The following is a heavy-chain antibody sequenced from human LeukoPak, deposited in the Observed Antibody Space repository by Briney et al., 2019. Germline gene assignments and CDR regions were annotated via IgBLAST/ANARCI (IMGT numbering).Heavy chain of an antibody. J-gene: IGHJ6*03. V-gene: IGHV4-59*01. CDR2: FYYSGST. CDR3: ARLKIAVAGHYMDV. D-gene: IGHD6-19*01. CDR1: GDSISNYY. Sequence: PSETLSLTCTVSGDSISNYYWSWIRQSPGKGLEWIGYFYYSGSTNYNPSLKSRVTMSVDTSKNQFSLKLASVTAADTAEYYCARLKIAVAGHYMDVWGKGTTVTVSS.